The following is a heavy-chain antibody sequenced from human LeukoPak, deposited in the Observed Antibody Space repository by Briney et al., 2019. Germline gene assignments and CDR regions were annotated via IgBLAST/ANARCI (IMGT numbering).Heavy chain of an antibody. CDR3: ARGESVVIAVAGAMDV. J-gene: IGHJ6*02. V-gene: IGHV3-74*01. Sequence: GGSLRLSCAASGFTFSSYWLHWVRQAPGKGLVWVSRINSDGSSTSYADSVKGRFTISRDNAKNTLYLQMNSLRAEGTAVYYCARGESVVIAVAGAMDVWGQGTTVTVSS. CDR2: INSDGSST. D-gene: IGHD6-19*01. CDR1: GFTFSSYW.